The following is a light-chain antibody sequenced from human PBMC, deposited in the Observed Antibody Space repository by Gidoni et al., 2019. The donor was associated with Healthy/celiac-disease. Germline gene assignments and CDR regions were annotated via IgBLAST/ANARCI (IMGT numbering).Light chain of an antibody. J-gene: IGKJ5*01. V-gene: IGKV3-20*01. Sequence: EIVLTQSPGTLSLSPGERATLSCRASQSVSSSYLAWYQQKPGQAPRLLIYGASSRATGIPDRFSGSGSGTDFTLTISRLEPEDFAVYYCQQYGSSLFXHXTRLEIK. CDR1: QSVSSSY. CDR3: QQYGSSL. CDR2: GAS.